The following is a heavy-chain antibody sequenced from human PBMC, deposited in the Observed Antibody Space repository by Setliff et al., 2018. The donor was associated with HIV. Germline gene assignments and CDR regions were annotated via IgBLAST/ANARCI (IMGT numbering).Heavy chain of an antibody. D-gene: IGHD2-15*01. CDR1: GFAFSSYA. V-gene: IGHV3-48*01. Sequence: GGSLRLSCAGSGFAFSSYAMSWVRQAPGKGLEWVSYISSSTSTICYADSVKGRFTISRDNAKNSLYLQMNGLRAEDTAVYYCARGGGQYCSGGSCSSRFHYYYYYMDVWGKGTTVTVSS. J-gene: IGHJ6*03. CDR3: ARGGGQYCSGGSCSSRFHYYYYYMDV. CDR2: ISSSTSTI.